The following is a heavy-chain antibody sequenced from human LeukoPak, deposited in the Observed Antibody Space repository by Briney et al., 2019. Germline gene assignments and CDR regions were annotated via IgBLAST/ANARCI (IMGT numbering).Heavy chain of an antibody. Sequence: SETLSLTCTVSGGSISSSSYYWGWIRQPPGKGLEWIGSIYYSGSTYYNPSLKSRVTISVDTSKNQFSLKLNSVTAADTAVYYCARDGGTYYPYYFDYWGQGTLVTVSS. J-gene: IGHJ4*02. D-gene: IGHD1-26*01. CDR2: IYYSGST. CDR1: GGSISSSSYY. CDR3: ARDGGTYYPYYFDY. V-gene: IGHV4-39*07.